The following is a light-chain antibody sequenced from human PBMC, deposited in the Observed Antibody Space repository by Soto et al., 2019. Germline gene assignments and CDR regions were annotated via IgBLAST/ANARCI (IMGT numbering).Light chain of an antibody. Sequence: QSALTQPASVSGSPGQSITISCTGTSSDVGAYNYVSWFQQHPGKAPKLMIFQVSNRPSGVSDRFSGSKSGNTASLTISGLQAEDEADYYCQSFDNSLSGSVFGGGTKVTVL. CDR1: SSDVGAYNY. CDR2: QVS. J-gene: IGLJ2*01. V-gene: IGLV2-14*01. CDR3: QSFDNSLSGSV.